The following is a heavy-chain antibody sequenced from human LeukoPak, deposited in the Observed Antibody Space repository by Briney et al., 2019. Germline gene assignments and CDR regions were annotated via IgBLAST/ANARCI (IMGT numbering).Heavy chain of an antibody. Sequence: GGSLRLSCAASGFTFSSYGMHWVRQAPGKGLEWVAVISYDGSNKYYADSVKGRFTISRDNSKNTLYLQMNSLRAEDTAVYYCARAPVAGKDYFDYWGQGTLVTVSS. D-gene: IGHD6-13*01. V-gene: IGHV3-30*03. CDR3: ARAPVAGKDYFDY. J-gene: IGHJ4*02. CDR2: ISYDGSNK. CDR1: GFTFSSYG.